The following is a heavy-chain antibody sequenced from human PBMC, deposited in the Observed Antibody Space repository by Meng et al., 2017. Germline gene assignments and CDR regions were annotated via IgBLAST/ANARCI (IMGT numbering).Heavy chain of an antibody. J-gene: IGHJ5*02. CDR3: ATDLYRDWFDP. CDR1: GSTFTDYY. Sequence: EGQLEQFGDKGKKPCATVKISCKVSGSTFTDYYMHWVQQAPGKGLEWMGLVDPEDGETIYAEKFQGRVTITADTSTDTAYMELSSLRSEETAVYYCATDLYRDWFDPWGQRTLVTVSS. V-gene: IGHV1-69-2*01. CDR2: VDPEDGET. D-gene: IGHD1-26*01.